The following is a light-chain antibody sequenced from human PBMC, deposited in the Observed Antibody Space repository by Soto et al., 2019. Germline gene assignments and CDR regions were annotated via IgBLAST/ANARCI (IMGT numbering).Light chain of an antibody. Sequence: QSVLTQPPSVSAAPGQKVTISCSGSSSNIGNNYVSWYQQLPGTAPKLLIYDNNNRPSGIPDRFSGSKSGTSATLGITGLQTGDEADYYCATWDSSLSAGVFGTETKVTVL. CDR1: SSNIGNNY. J-gene: IGLJ1*01. CDR3: ATWDSSLSAGV. CDR2: DNN. V-gene: IGLV1-51*01.